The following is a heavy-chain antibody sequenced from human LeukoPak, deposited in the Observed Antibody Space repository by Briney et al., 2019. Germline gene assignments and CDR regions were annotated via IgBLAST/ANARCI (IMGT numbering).Heavy chain of an antibody. CDR1: GGSISSYY. CDR3: ARQGIRGQWLVHFDY. V-gene: IGHV4-59*08. Sequence: PSETLSLTCTVSGGSISSYYWSWIRQPPGTGPEWIGYIYYSGTTNYNPSLKSHVTVSIDTSKNQFSLKLSSVTAADTAVYYCARQGIRGQWLVHFDYWGQGTLVTVSS. D-gene: IGHD6-19*01. J-gene: IGHJ4*02. CDR2: IYYSGTT.